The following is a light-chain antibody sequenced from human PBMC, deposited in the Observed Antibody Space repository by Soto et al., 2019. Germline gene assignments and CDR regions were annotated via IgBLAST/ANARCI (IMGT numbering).Light chain of an antibody. V-gene: IGKV3-15*01. Sequence: EIVMTQSPATLSVSPGERATLSCRASQSVSSNLAWYQQKPGQAPRLLIYGASTRATGIPARFSGSGSGTEFTLTISSLQSEDSAVYYCQQYTNWPQTFGQGTKVEIK. CDR3: QQYTNWPQT. CDR1: QSVSSN. CDR2: GAS. J-gene: IGKJ1*01.